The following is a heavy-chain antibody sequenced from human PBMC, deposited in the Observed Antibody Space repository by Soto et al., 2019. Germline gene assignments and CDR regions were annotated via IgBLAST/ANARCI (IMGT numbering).Heavy chain of an antibody. V-gene: IGHV3-30-3*01. Sequence: PGGSLRLSCAASGFTFSSYAMHWFRQAPGKGLEWVAVISYDGSNKYYADSVKGRFTISRDNSKNTLYLQMNSRRAEDTAVYYCARESTVTTYFDYWGQGTLVTVSS. CDR1: GFTFSSYA. CDR3: ARESTVTTYFDY. D-gene: IGHD4-17*01. CDR2: ISYDGSNK. J-gene: IGHJ4*02.